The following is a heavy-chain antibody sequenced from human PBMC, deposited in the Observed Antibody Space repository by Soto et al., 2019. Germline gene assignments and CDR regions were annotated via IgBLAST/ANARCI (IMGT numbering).Heavy chain of an antibody. D-gene: IGHD2-15*01. Sequence: ASVKVSCKASGYTFTSYGISWVRQAPGQELEWMGWISAYNGNTNYAQKLQGRVTMTTDTSTSTAYMELRSLRSDDTAVYYCARVWGYCSGGSCYSNWFDPWGQGTLVTVSS. J-gene: IGHJ5*02. CDR2: ISAYNGNT. V-gene: IGHV1-18*01. CDR1: GYTFTSYG. CDR3: ARVWGYCSGGSCYSNWFDP.